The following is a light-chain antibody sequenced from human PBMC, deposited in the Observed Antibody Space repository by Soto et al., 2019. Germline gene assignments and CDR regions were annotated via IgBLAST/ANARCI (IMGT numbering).Light chain of an antibody. V-gene: IGLV1-44*01. CDR2: IND. Sequence: QSALTQPPSVSGTPGQRVIISCSGSRSNIGSNSVNWYQQLPGTAPKLLIYINDQRPSGVPDRFSVSTSGTSVSLAISGLQSEDEADYYCASWDDRLKGYVFGTGTKVTVL. CDR1: RSNIGSNS. CDR3: ASWDDRLKGYV. J-gene: IGLJ1*01.